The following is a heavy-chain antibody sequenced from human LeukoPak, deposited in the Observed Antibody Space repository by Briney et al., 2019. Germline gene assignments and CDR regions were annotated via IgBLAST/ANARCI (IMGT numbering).Heavy chain of an antibody. J-gene: IGHJ4*02. CDR1: GFTFSTYT. Sequence: GGSLRLSCAASGFTFSTYTMHWVRQAPGKGLDWVSGIVGSNGKTYYADSVKGRFTVSRDNSKNTLYLQMNSLRAEDTAVYFCAKDYRPDGYNDLDYWGQGTQVTVSS. V-gene: IGHV3-23*01. CDR2: IVGSNGKT. D-gene: IGHD5-24*01. CDR3: AKDYRPDGYNDLDY.